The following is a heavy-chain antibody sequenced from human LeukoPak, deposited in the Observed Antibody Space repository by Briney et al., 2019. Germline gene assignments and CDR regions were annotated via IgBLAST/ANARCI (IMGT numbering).Heavy chain of an antibody. J-gene: IGHJ6*03. V-gene: IGHV4-61*02. CDR1: GGSVRRGNYY. CDR2: IYTSGTT. CDR3: ARWSGSVTARNYYYYMDV. Sequence: SETLSLTCTVSGGSVRRGNYYWTWIRQPAGSGLEWIGRIYTSGTTDYNPSLSTRVTISVDASRNQFSLNLSSVTAADTAVYYCARWSGSVTARNYYYYMDVWGEGTTVTVSS. D-gene: IGHD6-6*01.